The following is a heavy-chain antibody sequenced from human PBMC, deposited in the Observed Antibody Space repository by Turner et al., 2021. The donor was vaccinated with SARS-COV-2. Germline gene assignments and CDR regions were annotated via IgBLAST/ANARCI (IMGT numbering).Heavy chain of an antibody. J-gene: IGHJ4*02. CDR1: GYTFTGYY. V-gene: IGHV1-2*02. CDR2: INTNSGGT. Sequence: QVQLVQSGAEVKKPGASVKVSCKASGYTFTGYYRHWVRQALGQGLEWMGWINTNSGGTNYAQKFQGRVTMTRDTSISTAYMELSRLRSDDTAVYYCAGVPNESELTLDYWGQGTLVTVSS. CDR3: AGVPNESELTLDY. D-gene: IGHD1-1*01.